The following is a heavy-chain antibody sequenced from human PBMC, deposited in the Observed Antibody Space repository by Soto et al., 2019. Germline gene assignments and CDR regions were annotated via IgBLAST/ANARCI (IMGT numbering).Heavy chain of an antibody. V-gene: IGHV3-23*01. CDR2: ISGSGGST. CDR3: AKPRIVGATSDFDY. CDR1: GFTSSSYA. D-gene: IGHD1-26*01. J-gene: IGHJ4*02. Sequence: GGSLRLSCAASGFTSSSYAMSWVRQAPGKGLEWVSTISGSGGSTYYADSVKGRFTISRDNSKNTLYLQMNSLRAEDTAVYYCAKPRIVGATSDFDYWGQGTLVTVSS.